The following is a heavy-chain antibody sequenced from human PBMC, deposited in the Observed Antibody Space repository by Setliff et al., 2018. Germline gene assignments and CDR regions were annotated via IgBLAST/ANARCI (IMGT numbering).Heavy chain of an antibody. Sequence: PGGSLRLSCAASAFTFNDYYMSWIRQAPGKGLEWISYISSSGDTIYYADSVKGRFTISRDNAKKSLYLQMSRLRAEDTAVYYCASAMTANSLAFWGQGKLVTVSS. V-gene: IGHV3-11*01. J-gene: IGHJ4*02. CDR1: AFTFNDYY. CDR2: ISSSGDTI. CDR3: ASAMTANSLAF. D-gene: IGHD2-21*02.